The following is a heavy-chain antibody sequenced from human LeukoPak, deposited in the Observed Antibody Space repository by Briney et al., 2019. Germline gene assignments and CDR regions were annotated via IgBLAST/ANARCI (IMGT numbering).Heavy chain of an antibody. CDR2: IIPFFGTA. Sequence: GASVTVSCKTSGNSFSNYAISWVRHAPGPGLEWMGGIIPFFGTANYAQKFQGRVTITADKSTSTAYMELSSLRSEDTAVYYCAREMGVYYFDYWGQGTLVTVSS. J-gene: IGHJ4*02. V-gene: IGHV1-69*06. D-gene: IGHD2-8*01. CDR1: GNSFSNYA. CDR3: AREMGVYYFDY.